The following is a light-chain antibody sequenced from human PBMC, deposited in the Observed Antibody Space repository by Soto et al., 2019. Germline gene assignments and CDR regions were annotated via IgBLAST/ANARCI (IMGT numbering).Light chain of an antibody. J-gene: IGKJ2*01. V-gene: IGKV3-15*01. CDR2: DAS. CDR3: QQYNDWPPKFT. CDR1: QSVTTN. Sequence: EIVMTQSPATLSVSPGERATLSCRASQSVTTNLAWYQQKPGQAPRLLIYDASTRATGIPARFSGSGSGTDFTLTISSLQSEDFALYYCQQYNDWPPKFTFGQGTKLEIK.